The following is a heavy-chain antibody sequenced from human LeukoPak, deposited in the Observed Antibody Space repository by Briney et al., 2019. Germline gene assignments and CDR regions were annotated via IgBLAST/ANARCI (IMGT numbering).Heavy chain of an antibody. CDR2: ISWNSGSI. Sequence: GRSLRLSCAASGFTFDDYAMHWVRQAPGKGLEWVSGISWNSGSIGYADSVKGRFTISRDNAKNSLYLQMNSLRAEDTALYYCAKGSGYSSSWEDYWGQGTLSPSPQ. V-gene: IGHV3-9*01. J-gene: IGHJ4*02. CDR3: AKGSGYSSSWEDY. CDR1: GFTFDDYA. D-gene: IGHD6-13*01.